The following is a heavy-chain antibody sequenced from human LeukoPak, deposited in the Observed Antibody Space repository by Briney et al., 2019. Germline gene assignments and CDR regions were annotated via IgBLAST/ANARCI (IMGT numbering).Heavy chain of an antibody. D-gene: IGHD6-6*01. V-gene: IGHV3-23*01. J-gene: IGHJ6*03. Sequence: GGSLRLSCAASGFIFSNYAMSWVRQAPGKGLEWVSGISGNGGSTSYADSVKGRFTISRDNSKNTLYVQMNSLRAGDTAVYYCAKLVTGRPSGYMDVWGKGTTVTVSS. CDR1: GFIFSNYA. CDR2: ISGNGGST. CDR3: AKLVTGRPSGYMDV.